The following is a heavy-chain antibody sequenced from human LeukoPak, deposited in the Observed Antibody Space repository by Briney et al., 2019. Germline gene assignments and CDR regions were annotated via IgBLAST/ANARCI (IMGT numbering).Heavy chain of an antibody. CDR3: AREIRLNPEGAFDI. CDR2: IKQDGTER. D-gene: IGHD1-14*01. Sequence: GGSLRLSCAASGFTFSTFWMIWVRQAPEKGLEWVANIKQDGTERYYVDSVQGRFTISRDNARNSLYLQMNNLRAEDTAVYYCAREIRLNPEGAFDIWGQGAMVTVSS. CDR1: GFTFSTFW. J-gene: IGHJ3*02. V-gene: IGHV3-7*01.